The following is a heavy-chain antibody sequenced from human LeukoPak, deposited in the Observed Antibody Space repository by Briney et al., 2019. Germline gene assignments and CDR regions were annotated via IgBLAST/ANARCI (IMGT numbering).Heavy chain of an antibody. D-gene: IGHD2-15*01. CDR3: ARVAPGYYGMDV. Sequence: ASVKVSCKASGYTFTGYYMHWVRQAPGQGLEWMGWINPNSGGTNYAQKFQGRVTMTRGTSISTAYMELSRLRSDDTAVYYCARVAPGYYGMDVWGQGTTVTVSS. CDR2: INPNSGGT. J-gene: IGHJ6*02. V-gene: IGHV1-2*02. CDR1: GYTFTGYY.